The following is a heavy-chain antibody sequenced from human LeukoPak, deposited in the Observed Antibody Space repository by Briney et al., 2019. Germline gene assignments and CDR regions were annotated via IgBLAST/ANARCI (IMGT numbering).Heavy chain of an antibody. J-gene: IGHJ4*02. CDR3: ARGFHYYDSSGYHTFDY. CDR1: GYTFTSYA. CDR2: IIPIFGTA. V-gene: IGHV1-69*13. Sequence: GASVKVSCNTSGYTFTSYAISWVRQAPGQGLEWMGGIIPIFGTANYAQKFQGRVTITADESTSTAYMELSSLRSEDTAVYYCARGFHYYDSSGYHTFDYWGQGTLVTVSS. D-gene: IGHD3-22*01.